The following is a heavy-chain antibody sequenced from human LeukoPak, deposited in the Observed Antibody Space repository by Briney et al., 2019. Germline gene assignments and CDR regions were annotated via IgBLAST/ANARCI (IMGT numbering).Heavy chain of an antibody. CDR2: IYSGGST. V-gene: IGHV3-66*01. D-gene: IGHD3-3*01. CDR1: GFTVRNNY. Sequence: GGSLRLSCGASGFTVRNNYMSWVRQAPGKGLEWVSIIYSGGSTYYADSVKGRITISRDNSKNTLYLQMNSLRAEDTAVYYCARVGPITIFGVVIVDWFDPWGQGTLVTVSS. J-gene: IGHJ5*02. CDR3: ARVGPITIFGVVIVDWFDP.